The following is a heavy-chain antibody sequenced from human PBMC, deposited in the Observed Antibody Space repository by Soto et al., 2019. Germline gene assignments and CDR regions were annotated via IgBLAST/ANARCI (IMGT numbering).Heavy chain of an antibody. CDR3: ARLALNYGDQLDY. D-gene: IGHD4-17*01. J-gene: IGHJ4*02. CDR2: LYSGGST. CDR1: GFTVRSNY. V-gene: IGHV3-53*04. Sequence: EVQLVEAGGGLVQPGGSLRLSCAASGFTVRSNYMSWVRQDPGKRLEWVSVLYSGGSTYYADTVKGRFTISRHNSKNTLYLQMNSLRAEDTAVYYCARLALNYGDQLDYWGQGTLVTVSS.